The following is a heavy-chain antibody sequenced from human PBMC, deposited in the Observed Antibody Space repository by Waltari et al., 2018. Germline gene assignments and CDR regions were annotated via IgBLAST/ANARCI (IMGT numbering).Heavy chain of an antibody. V-gene: IGHV4-39*01. Sequence: QLQLQESGPGLVKPSETLSLTCTVSGGPISSSSYYWGWIRQPPGKGLEWIGCIYYSGRTLYNPSLKSRVTRSVDTSKNQFSLKLSAGTAADTAVYYCARHPREAVAFDIWGQGTMVTVSS. D-gene: IGHD1-26*01. CDR3: ARHPREAVAFDI. CDR1: GGPISSSSYY. CDR2: IYYSGRT. J-gene: IGHJ3*02.